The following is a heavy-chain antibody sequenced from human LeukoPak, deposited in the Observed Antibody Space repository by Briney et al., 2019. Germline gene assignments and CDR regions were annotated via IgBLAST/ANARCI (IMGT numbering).Heavy chain of an antibody. CDR2: ISGSGGST. Sequence: GGSLGLSCAASGFTFSSHGMHWVRQAPGKGLEWVSSISGSGGSTYYADSVKGRFTISRDNSKNTLYLQMNSLRAEDTAVYYCAKRGDFWSGSLWYFDYWGQGTLVTVSS. CDR1: GFTFSSHG. V-gene: IGHV3-23*01. CDR3: AKRGDFWSGSLWYFDY. D-gene: IGHD3-3*01. J-gene: IGHJ4*02.